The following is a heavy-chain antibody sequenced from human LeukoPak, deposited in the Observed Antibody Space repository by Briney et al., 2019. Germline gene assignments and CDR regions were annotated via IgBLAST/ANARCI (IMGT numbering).Heavy chain of an antibody. CDR2: INHSGST. CDR1: GGSFSGYY. D-gene: IGHD2-8*01. J-gene: IGHJ6*02. V-gene: IGHV4-34*01. Sequence: SETPSLTCAVYGGSFSGYYWSWIRQPPGKGLEWIGEINHSGSTNYNPSLKSRVTISVDTSKNQFSLKLSSVTAADTAVYYCARLEDCTNGVCPLDGMDVWGQGTTVTVSS. CDR3: ARLEDCTNGVCPLDGMDV.